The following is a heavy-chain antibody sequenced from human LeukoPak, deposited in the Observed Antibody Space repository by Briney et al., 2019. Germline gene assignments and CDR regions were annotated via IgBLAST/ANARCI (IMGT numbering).Heavy chain of an antibody. CDR3: ARVMLWFGESSNDAFDI. D-gene: IGHD3-10*01. V-gene: IGHV1-2*02. Sequence: ASVKVSCRASGYTFTGYYMHWVRQAPGQGLEWMGWINPNSGGTNYAQKFQGRVTMTRDTSISTAYMELSRLRSDDTAVYYCARVMLWFGESSNDAFDIWGQGTMVTVSS. CDR2: INPNSGGT. J-gene: IGHJ3*02. CDR1: GYTFTGYY.